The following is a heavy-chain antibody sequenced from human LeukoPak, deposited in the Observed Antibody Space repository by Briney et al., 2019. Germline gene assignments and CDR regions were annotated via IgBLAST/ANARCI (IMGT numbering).Heavy chain of an antibody. Sequence: PGGSLRLSCAASGFTFGSYALHWVRQAPGKGLEWVAIISYDGRSKYYADSVKGRFTISRDDSKNTVYLQMNSLRPEDTAVYYCAKDLGGGSGCYDLWGRGTLVTVSS. V-gene: IGHV3-30*04. CDR2: ISYDGRSK. CDR1: GFTFGSYA. D-gene: IGHD6-19*01. J-gene: IGHJ2*01. CDR3: AKDLGGGSGCYDL.